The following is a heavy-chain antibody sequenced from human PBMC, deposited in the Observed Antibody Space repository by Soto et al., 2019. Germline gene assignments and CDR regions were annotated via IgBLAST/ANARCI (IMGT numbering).Heavy chain of an antibody. CDR3: ARGSNYYDSRDP. V-gene: IGHV1-69*06. D-gene: IGHD3-22*01. CDR2: IIPIFGTA. CDR1: GGTFSSYA. Sequence: SVRVSCKASGGTFSSYAISWVRQAPGQGLEWMGGIIPIFGTANYAQKFQGRVTITADKSTSTAYMELSSLRSEDTAVYYCARGSNYYDSRDPWGQGTLVTVSS. J-gene: IGHJ5*02.